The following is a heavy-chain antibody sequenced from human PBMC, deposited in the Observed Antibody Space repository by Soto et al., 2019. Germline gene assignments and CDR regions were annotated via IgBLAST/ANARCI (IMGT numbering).Heavy chain of an antibody. CDR2: INHSGST. V-gene: IGHV4-34*01. Sequence: QVQLQQWGAGLLKPSETLSLTCAVYGGSFSGYYWSWIRQPPGKGLEWIGEINHSGSTNYNPSLESRVTISVDTSKNQFSLKLSSVTAADTAVYYCARGTAFDPWGQGTLVTVSS. CDR1: GGSFSGYY. CDR3: ARGTAFDP. J-gene: IGHJ5*02.